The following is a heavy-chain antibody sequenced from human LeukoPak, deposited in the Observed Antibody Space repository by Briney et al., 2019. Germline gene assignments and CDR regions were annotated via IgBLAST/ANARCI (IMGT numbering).Heavy chain of an antibody. J-gene: IGHJ6*02. CDR2: IYTSGST. Sequence: SETLSLTCTVSGGSISSYYWTWIGRPAGKGLEGFGRIYTSGSTNYNPSLQSRLAMSVDAAKTHFSLKLSSETAADAAVYYCARASPCGGSCYYYGMDVWGQGTTVTVSS. V-gene: IGHV4-4*07. D-gene: IGHD2-15*01. CDR3: ARASPCGGSCYYYGMDV. CDR1: GGSISSYY.